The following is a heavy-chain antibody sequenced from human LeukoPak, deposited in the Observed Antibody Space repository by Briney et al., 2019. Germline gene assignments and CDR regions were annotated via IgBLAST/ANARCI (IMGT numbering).Heavy chain of an antibody. CDR2: ISSSSSTI. Sequence: PGGSLRLSCAASGFTLSSYSMNWVRQAPGKGLEWVSYISSSSSTIYYADSVKGRFTISRDNAKNSLYLQMNSLRAEDTAVYYCARDLGYSTDTIFGVVTPFDYWGQGTLVTVSS. CDR3: ARDLGYSTDTIFGVVTPFDY. V-gene: IGHV3-48*01. D-gene: IGHD3-3*01. CDR1: GFTLSSYS. J-gene: IGHJ4*02.